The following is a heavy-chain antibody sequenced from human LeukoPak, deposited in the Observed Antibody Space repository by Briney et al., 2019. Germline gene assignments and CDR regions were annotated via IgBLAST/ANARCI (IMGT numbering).Heavy chain of an antibody. CDR1: GFAVSSNH. CDR3: ARGLAQAGILGVFDY. J-gene: IGHJ4*02. CDR2: IHSGGST. V-gene: IGHV3-53*01. Sequence: PGGSLRLSCAASGFAVSSNHMNWVRQAPGKGLEWVSLIHSGGSTYYADSVKGRFTISRDNSRNTLDLQTNTLRAEDTAVYYCARGLAQAGILGVFDYWGQGTLVTVSS. D-gene: IGHD6-13*01.